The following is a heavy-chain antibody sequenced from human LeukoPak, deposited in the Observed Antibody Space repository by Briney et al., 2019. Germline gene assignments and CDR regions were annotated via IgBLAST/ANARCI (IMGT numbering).Heavy chain of an antibody. V-gene: IGHV4-34*01. Sequence: SETLSLTCAVYGGSFSGYYWSWIRQPPGKGLEWIGEINHSGSTNYNPSLKSRVTISVDTSKNQFSLKLSSVTAADTAVYYCARDVKWYYYDSSGITTDAFDIWGQGTMVTVSS. CDR3: ARDVKWYYYDSSGITTDAFDI. CDR1: GGSFSGYY. D-gene: IGHD3-22*01. J-gene: IGHJ3*02. CDR2: INHSGST.